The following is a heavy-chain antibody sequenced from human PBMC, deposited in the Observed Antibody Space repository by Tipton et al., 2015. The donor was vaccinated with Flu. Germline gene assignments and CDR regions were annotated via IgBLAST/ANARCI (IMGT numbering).Heavy chain of an antibody. V-gene: IGHV4-59*01. CDR2: IHNSGTS. J-gene: IGHJ4*02. D-gene: IGHD3-22*01. CDR3: ARDRVDSSGFIDY. Sequence: GLVKPSETLSLTCTVSGGSIGSNYWSWVRQPPGKGLEYIGYIHNSGTSNYNPSLKSRATMSVDTSKNQFSLKLTSVTPADTAVYYCARDRVDSSGFIDYWGQGILVTVSS. CDR1: GGSIGSNY.